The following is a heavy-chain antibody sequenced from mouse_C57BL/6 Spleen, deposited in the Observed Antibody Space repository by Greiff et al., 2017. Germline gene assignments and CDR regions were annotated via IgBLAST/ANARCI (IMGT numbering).Heavy chain of an antibody. CDR3: ARNGDYDGRGLYAMDY. CDR2: IWRGGST. V-gene: IGHV2-2*01. D-gene: IGHD2-4*01. Sequence: QVQLQQSGPGLVQPSQSLSITCTVSGFSLTSYGVHWVRQSPGKGLEWLGVIWRGGSTDYNAAFITRLSISKDNSKRQVFFKMNSPQADDTAIYYCARNGDYDGRGLYAMDYWGQGTSVTVSS. J-gene: IGHJ4*01. CDR1: GFSLTSYG.